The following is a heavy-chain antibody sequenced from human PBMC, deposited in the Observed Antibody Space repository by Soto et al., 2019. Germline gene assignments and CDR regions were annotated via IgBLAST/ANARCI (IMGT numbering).Heavy chain of an antibody. Sequence: SETLSLTCTVSGGSVTTGSYYCSWIRQPPGKGLEWIGYISYSGSTSYNPSLKSRLIISVDTSQNQVSLKLASVTAADTAVYYCLTQGFGPLHGLVDVWGQGTTVTVSS. CDR1: GGSVTTGSYY. V-gene: IGHV4-61*01. CDR3: LTQGFGPLHGLVDV. J-gene: IGHJ6*02. D-gene: IGHD3-10*01. CDR2: ISYSGST.